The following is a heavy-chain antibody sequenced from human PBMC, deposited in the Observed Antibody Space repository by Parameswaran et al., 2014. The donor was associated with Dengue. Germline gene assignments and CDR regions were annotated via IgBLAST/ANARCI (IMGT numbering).Heavy chain of an antibody. Sequence: RWIRQPRKGWSGLGINHSGSTNYNPSLKSRVTISVDTSKNQFSLKLSSVTAADTAVYYCASLLGYCSSTSCYPSNWFDPGAREPWSPSPQ. CDR3: ASLLGYCSSTSCYPSNWFDP. CDR2: INHSGST. J-gene: IGHJ5*02. V-gene: IGHV4-34*01. D-gene: IGHD2-2*01.